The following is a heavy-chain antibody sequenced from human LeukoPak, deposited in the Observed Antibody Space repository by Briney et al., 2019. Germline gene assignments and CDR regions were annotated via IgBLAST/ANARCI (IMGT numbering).Heavy chain of an antibody. J-gene: IGHJ5*02. Sequence: SETLSLTCTVSGGSISDYYWSWIRQPPRKGLEWIGYIYYSGSTNYNPSLKSRVTISVDTSKNQFSLKLNSVTAADTAVYYCARHYGPWGQGTLVTVSS. CDR1: GGSISDYY. CDR2: IYYSGST. V-gene: IGHV4-59*08. CDR3: ARHYGP. D-gene: IGHD3-10*01.